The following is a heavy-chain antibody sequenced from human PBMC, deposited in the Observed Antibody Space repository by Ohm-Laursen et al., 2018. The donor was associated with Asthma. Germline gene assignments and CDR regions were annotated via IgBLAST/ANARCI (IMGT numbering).Heavy chain of an antibody. D-gene: IGHD6-19*01. J-gene: IGHJ4*02. CDR3: AKDRSVIAVTGREYYFDN. V-gene: IGHV3-30*18. CDR2: ISNDGTNQ. CDR1: GFIFSDYA. Sequence: SLRLSCAASGFIFSDYAFHWVRQAPGKGLEWVAVISNDGTNQYYADSVKGRFTISRDNSKNTLYLQMNSLRAEDTAVYYCAKDRSVIAVTGREYYFDNWGQGTLVTVSS.